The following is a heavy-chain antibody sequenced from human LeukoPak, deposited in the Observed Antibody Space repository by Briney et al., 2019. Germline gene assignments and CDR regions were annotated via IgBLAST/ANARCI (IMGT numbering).Heavy chain of an antibody. CDR2: ISYDGSNK. Sequence: PGRSLRLSCAASGFTFSSYAMHWVRQAPGKGLEWVAVISYDGSNKYYAGSVKGRFTISRDNSKNTLYLQMNSLRAEDTAVYYCARAPPLSSSGWFGDAFDIWGQGTMVTVSS. CDR3: ARAPPLSSSGWFGDAFDI. V-gene: IGHV3-30-3*01. CDR1: GFTFSSYA. J-gene: IGHJ3*02. D-gene: IGHD6-19*01.